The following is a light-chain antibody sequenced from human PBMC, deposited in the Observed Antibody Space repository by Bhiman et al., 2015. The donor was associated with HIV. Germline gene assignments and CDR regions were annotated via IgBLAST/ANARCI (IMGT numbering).Light chain of an antibody. J-gene: IGLJ3*02. V-gene: IGLV6-57*01. Sequence: NFVLTQPHSVSESPGKTVTISCTRSSGNIANNYVQWYQQRPGSSPTTVIFEDYQRPSGVPDRFSGSIDSSSNSASLTISGLKTEDEADYYCQSYVSSTWVFGGGTKLTVL. CDR2: EDY. CDR3: QSYVSSTWV. CDR1: SGNIANNY.